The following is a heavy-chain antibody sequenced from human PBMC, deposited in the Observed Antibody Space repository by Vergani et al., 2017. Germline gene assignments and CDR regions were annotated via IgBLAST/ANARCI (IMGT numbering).Heavy chain of an antibody. V-gene: IGHV4-39*01. J-gene: IGHJ6*02. CDR3: ARDRYCSGGSCDSPYYYYGMDV. Sequence: QLQLQESGPGLVKPSETLSLTCTVSGGSISSSSYYWGWIRQPPGKGLEWIGSIYYSGSTYYNPSLKSRVTISVDTSKNQFSLKLSSVTAADTAVYYCARDRYCSGGSCDSPYYYYGMDVWGQGTTVTVSS. D-gene: IGHD2-15*01. CDR1: GGSISSSSYY. CDR2: IYYSGST.